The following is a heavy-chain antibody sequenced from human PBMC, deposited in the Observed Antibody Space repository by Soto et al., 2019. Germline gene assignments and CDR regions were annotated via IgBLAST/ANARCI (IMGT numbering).Heavy chain of an antibody. CDR1: GGSISSYY. D-gene: IGHD3-3*01. J-gene: IGHJ4*02. Sequence: SETLSVTSTVAGGSISSYYWSWIRKQTGKGLEWIGYIYYSGSTHYTPSLKSRVTISVDTSKNQFSLKLSSVTAADTAVYYCARHGSYYDFWSGHFDYWGQGTLVTVSS. V-gene: IGHV4-59*08. CDR2: IYYSGST. CDR3: ARHGSYYDFWSGHFDY.